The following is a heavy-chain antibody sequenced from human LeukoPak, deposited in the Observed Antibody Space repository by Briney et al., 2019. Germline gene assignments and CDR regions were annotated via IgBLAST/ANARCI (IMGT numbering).Heavy chain of an antibody. CDR1: GYTFTSYY. V-gene: IGHV1-46*01. Sequence: ASVKVSCKASGYTFTSYYMHWVRQAPGQGLEWMGIINPSGGGTSYAQKFQGRVTMTRDTSTSTVYMELSSLTSEDTAVYYCARTHIGYSIGWYSFDDWGQGTLVTVSS. CDR3: ARTHIGYSIGWYSFDD. D-gene: IGHD6-19*01. J-gene: IGHJ4*02. CDR2: INPSGGGT.